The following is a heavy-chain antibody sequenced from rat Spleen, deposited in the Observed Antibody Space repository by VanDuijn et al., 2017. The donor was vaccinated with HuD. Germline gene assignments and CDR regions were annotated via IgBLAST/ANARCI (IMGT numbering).Heavy chain of an antibody. V-gene: IGHV5-46*01. CDR2: ISTSGGST. Sequence: EVQLVESGGGLVQPGRSMKLSCAASGFTFSSFPMAWVRQAPTKGLEWVATISTSGGSTYYRDSVKGRFTISRDNAKSTLYLQMNSLRSEDTATYYCTRSTEGTDYFDYWGQGVMVTVSS. CDR1: GFTFSSFP. CDR3: TRSTEGTDYFDY. D-gene: IGHD1-11*01. J-gene: IGHJ2*01.